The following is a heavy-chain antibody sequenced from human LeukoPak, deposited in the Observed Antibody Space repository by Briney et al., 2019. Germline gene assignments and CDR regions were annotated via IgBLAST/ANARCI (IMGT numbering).Heavy chain of an antibody. CDR1: GYTFTTYG. J-gene: IGHJ5*02. CDR3: ARDLGYCTSTSCHRNWFDP. V-gene: IGHV1-18*01. CDR2: ISTYNGNT. Sequence: LGASVKVSCMASGYTFTTYGISWVRQAPGQGLEWMGWISTYNGNTNYAQELQGRVTMSTDTSTSTAYMELRSLRSDDTAVYYCARDLGYCTSTSCHRNWFDPWGQGTLVTVSS. D-gene: IGHD2-2*01.